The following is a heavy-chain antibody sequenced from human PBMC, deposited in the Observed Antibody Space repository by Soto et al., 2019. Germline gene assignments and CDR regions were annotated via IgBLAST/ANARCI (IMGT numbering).Heavy chain of an antibody. V-gene: IGHV3-23*01. CDR1: GFTFSSYA. J-gene: IGHJ6*02. D-gene: IGHD2-15*01. CDR3: ASVVVAATTYGMDG. CDR2: ISGSGGST. Sequence: EVQLLESGGGLVQPGVSLRLSCAASGFTFSSYAMSWVRQAPGKGLEWVSAISGSGGSTYYADSVKGRFTIARDNSKNTLYLQMNSLRAEDTAVYYCASVVVAATTYGMDGWGHGTTVTVSS.